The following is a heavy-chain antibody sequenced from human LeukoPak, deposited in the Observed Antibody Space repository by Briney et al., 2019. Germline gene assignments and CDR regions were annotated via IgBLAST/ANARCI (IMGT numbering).Heavy chain of an antibody. CDR2: ISSSSSYT. V-gene: IGHV3-11*05. CDR1: GFTFSDYY. J-gene: IGHJ4*02. D-gene: IGHD3-10*01. CDR3: ARDLSGITMVRGSYYFDY. Sequence: GGSLRLSCAASGFTFSDYYMSWIRQAPGKGLEWVSYISSSSSYTNYADSVKGRFTISRDDAKNSLYLQMNSLRAEDTAVYYCARDLSGITMVRGSYYFDYWGQGTLVTVSS.